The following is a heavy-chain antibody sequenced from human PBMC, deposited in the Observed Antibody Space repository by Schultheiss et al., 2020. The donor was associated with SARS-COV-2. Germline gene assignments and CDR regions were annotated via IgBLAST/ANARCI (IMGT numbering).Heavy chain of an antibody. D-gene: IGHD2-21*02. V-gene: IGHV1-46*01. J-gene: IGHJ5*02. CDR2: INPSGGST. Sequence: ASVKVSCKASGYTFTSYCMHWVRQAPGQGLEWMGIINPSGGSTSYAQKFQGRVTMTKDTSTSTVYMELSSLRSEDTAVYYCAREGPYCGGDCGFDPWGQGTLVTVSS. CDR3: AREGPYCGGDCGFDP. CDR1: GYTFTSYC.